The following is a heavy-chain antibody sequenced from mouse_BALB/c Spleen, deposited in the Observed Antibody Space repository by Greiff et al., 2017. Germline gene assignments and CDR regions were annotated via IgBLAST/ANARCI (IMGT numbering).Heavy chain of an antibody. V-gene: IGHV2-6-7*01. Sequence: VQLQQSGPGLVAPSQSLSITCTVSGFSLTGYGVNWVRQPPGKGLEWLGMIWGDGSTDYNSALKSRLSISKDNSKSQVFLKMNSLQTDDTARYYCARDRAGGNWYFDVWGAGTTVTVSS. CDR2: IWGDGST. CDR1: GFSLTGYG. D-gene: IGHD1-1*02. CDR3: ARDRAGGNWYFDV. J-gene: IGHJ1*01.